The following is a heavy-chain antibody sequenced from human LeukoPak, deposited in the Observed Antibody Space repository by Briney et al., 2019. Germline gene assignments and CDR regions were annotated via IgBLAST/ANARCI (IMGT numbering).Heavy chain of an antibody. CDR1: GGSFSGYY. J-gene: IGHJ4*02. CDR3: AREGYSGYEFAN. V-gene: IGHV4-34*01. CDR2: INHSGST. Sequence: SETLSLTCAVYGGSFSGYYWSWIRQPPGKGLEWIGEINHSGSTNYNPSLKSRVTISVDTSKNQFSLKLSSVTAADTAVYYCAREGYSGYEFANWGQGTLVTVSS. D-gene: IGHD5-12*01.